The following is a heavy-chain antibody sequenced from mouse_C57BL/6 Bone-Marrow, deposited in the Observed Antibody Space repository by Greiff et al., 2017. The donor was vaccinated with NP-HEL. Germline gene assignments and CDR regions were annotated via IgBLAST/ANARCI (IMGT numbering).Heavy chain of an antibody. CDR3: ARGRIYYYRSSYFDY. Sequence: QVQLQQSGAELVKPGASVTLSCKASGYTFTSYWMHWVKQRPGQGLEWIGMIHPKSGSTNYNEKFKSKATLTVDKSSSTAYMQLSSLTSEDSAVYYCARGRIYYYRSSYFDYWGKGTTLTVSS. D-gene: IGHD1-1*01. CDR1: GYTFTSYW. J-gene: IGHJ2*01. V-gene: IGHV1-64*01. CDR2: IHPKSGST.